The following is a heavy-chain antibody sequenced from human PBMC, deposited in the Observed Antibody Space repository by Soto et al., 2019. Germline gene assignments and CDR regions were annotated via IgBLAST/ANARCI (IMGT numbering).Heavy chain of an antibody. Sequence: QVQLVQSGAEVKKPGSSVKVSCKASGGTFSSYTISWVRQAPGQGLEWMGRIIPILGIANYVQKFQGRVTITADKSTRTAYMELSSLRSEYTAVYYCASTGGDSAEYFQHWGQGTLVTVYS. CDR1: GGTFSSYT. J-gene: IGHJ1*01. CDR2: IIPILGIA. V-gene: IGHV1-69*02. D-gene: IGHD3-10*01. CDR3: ASTGGDSAEYFQH.